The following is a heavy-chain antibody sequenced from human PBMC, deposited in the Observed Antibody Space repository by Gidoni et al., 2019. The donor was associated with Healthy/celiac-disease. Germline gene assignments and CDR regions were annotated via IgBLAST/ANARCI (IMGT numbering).Heavy chain of an antibody. CDR3: AKDRSSISIAPTDY. CDR1: GFPFDDYA. V-gene: IGHV3-9*01. J-gene: IGHJ4*02. D-gene: IGHD6-6*01. CDR2: ISWNSGSV. Sequence: EVQPVGSGGGFGQPGRALRLSWAGSGFPFDDYAMHWVRQAPGKGLEWVSGISWNSGSVRYADSVKGRFTISRDNAKNSLYLQMNSLRAEDTALYYCAKDRSSISIAPTDYWGQGTLVTVSS.